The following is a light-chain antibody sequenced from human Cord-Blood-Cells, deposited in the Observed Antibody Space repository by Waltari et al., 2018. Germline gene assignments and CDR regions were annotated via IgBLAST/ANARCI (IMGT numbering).Light chain of an antibody. V-gene: IGLV2-14*03. CDR3: SSYTSSSTRV. J-gene: IGLJ3*02. Sequence: QSALTQPASVSRSPGQSITISCIGTSSDVGGYNYVSWYQQHPGKAHKLSIYDVSNRPAGVSNRFSGLKSGNTASLTFSGLQAEDEADYYCSSYTSSSTRVFGGGTKLAVL. CDR2: DVS. CDR1: SSDVGGYNY.